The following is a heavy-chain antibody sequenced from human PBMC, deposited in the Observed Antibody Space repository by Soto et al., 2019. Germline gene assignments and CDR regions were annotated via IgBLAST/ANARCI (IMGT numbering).Heavy chain of an antibody. CDR2: IYYSGST. J-gene: IGHJ4*02. Sequence: SETLSLTCTVSGGSISSYYWSWIRQPPGKGLEWIGYIYYSGSTNYNPSLKSRVTISVDTSKNQFSLKLSSVTAADTAVYYCARHLYGDYVMSDYWGQGTLVTVSS. V-gene: IGHV4-59*08. CDR1: GGSISSYY. CDR3: ARHLYGDYVMSDY. D-gene: IGHD4-17*01.